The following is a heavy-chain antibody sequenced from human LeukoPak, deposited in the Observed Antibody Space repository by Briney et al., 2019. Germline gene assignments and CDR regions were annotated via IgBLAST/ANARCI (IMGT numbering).Heavy chain of an antibody. CDR3: AKAPHIVVVQAAYFDY. CDR2: ISGSGGST. Sequence: GGSLRLSCAASGFTFSSYAMSWVRQAPGKGLEWVSAISGSGGSTYYADSVKGRFTISRDNSKNTLYLQMNSLRAEDTAVYYCAKAPHIVVVQAAYFDYWGQGPLVTVS. D-gene: IGHD2-2*01. CDR1: GFTFSSYA. J-gene: IGHJ4*02. V-gene: IGHV3-23*01.